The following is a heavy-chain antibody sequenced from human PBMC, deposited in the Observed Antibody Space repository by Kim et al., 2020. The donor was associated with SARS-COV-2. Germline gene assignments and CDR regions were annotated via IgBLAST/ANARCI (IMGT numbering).Heavy chain of an antibody. Sequence: SETLSLTCTVSGGSISSSSYYWGWIRQPPGKGLEWIGSIYYSGSTSYNPSLKSRVTISVDTSKNQFSLKLSSVTAADPAVYYCASSPYGSGSYYLPYYYGMDVWGQGTTVTVSS. D-gene: IGHD3-10*01. CDR3: ASSPYGSGSYYLPYYYGMDV. CDR2: IYYSGST. V-gene: IGHV4-39*01. CDR1: GGSISSSSYY. J-gene: IGHJ6*02.